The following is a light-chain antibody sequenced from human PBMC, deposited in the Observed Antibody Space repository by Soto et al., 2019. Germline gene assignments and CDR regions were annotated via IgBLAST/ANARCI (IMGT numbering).Light chain of an antibody. Sequence: DIQMTQSPSSLSASVGDRITITCRASQGIRNYLAWYQQRPGEVPNLLIYAASTLQSGVPSRFSGSGSGADFSLTISSLQPEDVATYYCQEYNKAPLTFGGGTKVEIK. J-gene: IGKJ4*01. CDR1: QGIRNY. CDR3: QEYNKAPLT. CDR2: AAS. V-gene: IGKV1-27*01.